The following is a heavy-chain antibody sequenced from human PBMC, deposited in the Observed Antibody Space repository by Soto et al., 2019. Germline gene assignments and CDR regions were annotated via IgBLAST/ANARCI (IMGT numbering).Heavy chain of an antibody. CDR2: MNSNSGNT. D-gene: IGHD3-3*01. CDR1: VYTFTRYD. CDR3: AIAYYAFWSGYYSSANYYYGMDV. V-gene: IGHV1-8*01. J-gene: IGHJ6*02. Sequence: ASVKVSCKGSVYTFTRYDINWVGQATGQGLEWMGWMNSNSGNTGYAQKFQGRVTMTRNTSISTAYMELSSLRSEDTAVYYCAIAYYAFWSGYYSSANYYYGMDVWGQGTTVTVSS.